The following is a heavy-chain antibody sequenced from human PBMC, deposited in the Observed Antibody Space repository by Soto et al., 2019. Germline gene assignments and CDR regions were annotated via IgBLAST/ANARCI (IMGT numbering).Heavy chain of an antibody. CDR3: VRDRTTFTLFDY. CDR2: IRQDGSET. Sequence: GGSLRLSCAASGFTFSSYWMIWVRQAPGKGLEWVANIRQDGSETYYVDSVKGRLTVSRDNAKDTLYLQMNSLRVEDTAVYYCVRDRTTFTLFDYWGQGALVTVSS. V-gene: IGHV3-7*01. CDR1: GFTFSSYW. J-gene: IGHJ4*02.